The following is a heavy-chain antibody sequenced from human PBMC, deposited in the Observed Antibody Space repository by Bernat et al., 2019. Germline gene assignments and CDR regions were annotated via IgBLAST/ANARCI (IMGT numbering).Heavy chain of an antibody. Sequence: QVQLAESGGGVVQPGRSLRLSCAASGFTFSSYGMHWVRRAPGKGLEWVAVIWYDGSNKYYADAVKGRFIISRDNSKNTVFLQMSSLRAEDTAVYYCARLGVRWSIDYWGQGTLVTVSS. CDR1: GFTFSSYG. CDR2: IWYDGSNK. D-gene: IGHD2-8*02. V-gene: IGHV3-33*01. J-gene: IGHJ4*02. CDR3: ARLGVRWSIDY.